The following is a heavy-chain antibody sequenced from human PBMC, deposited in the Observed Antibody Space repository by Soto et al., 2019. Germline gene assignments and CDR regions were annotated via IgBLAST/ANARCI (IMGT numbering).Heavy chain of an antibody. D-gene: IGHD6-25*01. Sequence: QVQLQQWGAGLLKPSETLSLTCAVSGGSFSGYYWTWIRQPPGTGLEWIGEINHSGSTNYNPSLKNRVTISVDTSTNHFSLQLTCVIAAATAVYYCAGDKMSGLFDYWGQGTMVTVSS. V-gene: IGHV4-34*01. CDR3: AGDKMSGLFDY. J-gene: IGHJ4*02. CDR1: GGSFSGYY. CDR2: INHSGST.